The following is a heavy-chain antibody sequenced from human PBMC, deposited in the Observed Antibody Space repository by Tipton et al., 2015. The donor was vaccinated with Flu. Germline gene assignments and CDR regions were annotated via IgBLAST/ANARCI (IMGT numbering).Heavy chain of an antibody. CDR3: AAFPYYYDSSGYYLTDAFDI. CDR1: GGSISSSSYY. Sequence: TLSLTCTVSGGSISSSSYYWGWIRQPPGKGLEWIGSIYYSGSTYYNPSLKSRVTISVDTSKNQFSLKLSSVTAADTAVYYCAAFPYYYDSSGYYLTDAFDIGGQGTMVTVSS. D-gene: IGHD3-22*01. CDR2: IYYSGST. J-gene: IGHJ3*02. V-gene: IGHV4-39*07.